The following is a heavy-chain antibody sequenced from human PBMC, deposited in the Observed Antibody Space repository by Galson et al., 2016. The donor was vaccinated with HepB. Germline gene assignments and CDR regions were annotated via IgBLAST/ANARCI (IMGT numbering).Heavy chain of an antibody. Sequence: SLRLSCAASGFTLRRSVMSWIRQAPGKGPEWVSVISETGSDSYYADSVRGRFTISRDNSKNMVYLQLNSLRAEDTALYYCASPPTYWGRGTLVTVSS. CDR2: ISETGSDS. V-gene: IGHV3-23*01. CDR1: GFTLRRSV. J-gene: IGHJ4*02. CDR3: ASPPTY.